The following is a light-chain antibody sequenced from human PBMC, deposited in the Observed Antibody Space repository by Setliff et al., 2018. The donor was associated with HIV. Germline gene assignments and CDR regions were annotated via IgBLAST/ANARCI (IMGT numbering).Light chain of an antibody. J-gene: IGLJ1*01. Sequence: QSVLAQPASVSGSPGQSITISCTGTSGDVGRYNLVSWYQQQPGKPPKLMIYQASKRPSGVSNRFSGSKSGNTAPLTISGLQAEDEADYYCCSNTGSNTYVFGTGTKVTVL. CDR3: CSNTGSNTYV. CDR2: QAS. V-gene: IGLV2-23*01. CDR1: SGDVGRYNL.